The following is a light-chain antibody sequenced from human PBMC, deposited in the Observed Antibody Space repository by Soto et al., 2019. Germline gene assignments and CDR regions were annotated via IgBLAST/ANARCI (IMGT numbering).Light chain of an antibody. CDR1: QNIRSY. J-gene: IGKJ1*01. CDR2: ITS. V-gene: IGKV1-39*01. Sequence: DIQMTQSPSSLSASIGDRVTITCRASQNIRSYLHWYQQKPGEAPKLLIYITSSLQSGVPSRFSGGGSGTDFTLTISGLQTEDFATYFCQQTYTTPRAFGQRTKVDIK. CDR3: QQTYTTPRA.